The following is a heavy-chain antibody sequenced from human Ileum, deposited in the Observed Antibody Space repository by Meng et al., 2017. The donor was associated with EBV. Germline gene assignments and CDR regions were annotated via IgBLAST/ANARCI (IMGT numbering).Heavy chain of an antibody. CDR2: IYWDDDK. CDR1: GFPLNPGGMA. CDR3: ARRSFAAGSPDY. J-gene: IGHJ4*02. D-gene: IGHD3-10*01. Sequence: QITLNDSRPTLLKPTQTLPVTCTFSGFPLNPGGMAVSWIRQPPGKALEWLALIYWDDDKRYSPSLKTRLTITKDTSKNQVVLTMTNMDPVDTATYYCARRSFAAGSPDYWGQGTLVTVSS. V-gene: IGHV2-5*02.